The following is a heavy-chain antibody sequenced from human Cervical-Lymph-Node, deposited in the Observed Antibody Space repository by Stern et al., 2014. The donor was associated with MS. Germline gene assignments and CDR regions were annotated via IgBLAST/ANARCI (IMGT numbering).Heavy chain of an antibody. CDR3: ARESSGGYR. D-gene: IGHD5-18*01. Sequence: QVQLQESGPGLVKPSETLSLTCTVSGGSVSSGSYHWSWIRQPPGKRLECIGYISYSGSTNYNPSLKSRVTISVDTSKNQFSLKLSSVTAADTAVYYCARESSGGYRWGQGTLVTVSS. CDR1: GGSVSSGSYH. CDR2: ISYSGST. V-gene: IGHV4-61*01. J-gene: IGHJ4*02.